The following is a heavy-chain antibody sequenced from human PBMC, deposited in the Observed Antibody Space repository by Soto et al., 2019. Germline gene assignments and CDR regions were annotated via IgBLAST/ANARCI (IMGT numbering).Heavy chain of an antibody. D-gene: IGHD4-17*01. V-gene: IGHV3-74*01. Sequence: PGGSLRLSCAASGFTFSSYWMQWVRQAPGKGLVWVSRINSDGSSTRYADSVKGRFTISRDNAKNTLYLQINSLRAEDTAVYYCARSSYGDFSPFDYWGQGTLVTVSS. CDR1: GFTFSSYW. CDR2: INSDGSST. CDR3: ARSSYGDFSPFDY. J-gene: IGHJ4*02.